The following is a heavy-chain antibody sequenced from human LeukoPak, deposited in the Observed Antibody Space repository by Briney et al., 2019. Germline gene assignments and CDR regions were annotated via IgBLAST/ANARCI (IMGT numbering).Heavy chain of an antibody. J-gene: IGHJ4*02. D-gene: IGHD6-13*01. CDR1: GGSISGYS. V-gene: IGHV4-59*12. CDR2: IYYSGDT. Sequence: SETLSLTCTVSGGSISGYSWSWIRQSPGGGLEWIGYIYYSGDTAYNPSLRSRVTMSVDTSKNQFSVRLSSVTAADTAVYYCARVRSWPYYFDYWGQGTLVTVSS. CDR3: ARVRSWPYYFDY.